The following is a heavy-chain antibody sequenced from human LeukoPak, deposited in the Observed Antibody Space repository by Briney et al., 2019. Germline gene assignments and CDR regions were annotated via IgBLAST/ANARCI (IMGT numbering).Heavy chain of an antibody. CDR1: GLTFSDTN. D-gene: IGHD4-17*01. J-gene: IGHJ3*01. CDR2: IRRVPTDL. Sequence: GESLRLSCVASGLTFSDTNLAWIREAPGKGLEWISYIRRVPTDLYYADSVKGRFTITRDNAKNSLYLQMNSLRAEDTANYYCARRARDFGDSHAFDVWGQGTMVTVSS. CDR3: ARRARDFGDSHAFDV. V-gene: IGHV3-11*01.